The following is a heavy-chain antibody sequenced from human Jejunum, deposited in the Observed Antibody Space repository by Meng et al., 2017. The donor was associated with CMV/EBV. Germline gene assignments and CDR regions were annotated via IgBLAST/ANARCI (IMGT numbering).Heavy chain of an antibody. CDR2: IYYSGST. J-gene: IGHJ4*02. Sequence: TVAGGSIGTDYWSWIRQPPGKGLEWIGHIYYSGSTNFNPSLKSRVTISLDTSKKQFSLRLSSVTAEDTAVYYCARASPNWNYVIDYWGQGTLVTVSS. V-gene: IGHV4-59*01. D-gene: IGHD1-7*01. CDR1: GGSIGTDY. CDR3: ARASPNWNYVIDY.